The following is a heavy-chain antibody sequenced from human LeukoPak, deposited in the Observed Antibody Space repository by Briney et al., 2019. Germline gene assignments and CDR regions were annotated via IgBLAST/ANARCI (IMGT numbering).Heavy chain of an antibody. CDR1: GFTFSSYS. V-gene: IGHV3-21*01. CDR3: ARAAYYYDSSLKRIYYFDY. Sequence: PGGSLRLSCAASGFTFSSYSMNWVRQAPGKGLEWVSSISSSSSCIYYADSVKGRFTISRDNAKNSLYLQMNSLRAEDTAVYYCARAAYYYDSSLKRIYYFDYWGQGTLVTVSS. CDR2: ISSSSSCI. D-gene: IGHD3-22*01. J-gene: IGHJ4*02.